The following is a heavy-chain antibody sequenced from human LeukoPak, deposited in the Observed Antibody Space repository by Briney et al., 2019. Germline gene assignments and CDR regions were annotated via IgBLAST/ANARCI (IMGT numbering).Heavy chain of an antibody. CDR1: GGSISSYY. Sequence: PSETLSLTCTVSGGSISSYYWSWIRQPPGKGLEWIGYIYCSGSTNYNPSLKSRVTISVDTSKNQFSLKLSSVTAADTAVYYCARWPLYCSSTSCYRDYWGQGTLVTVSS. D-gene: IGHD2-2*01. J-gene: IGHJ4*02. V-gene: IGHV4-59*01. CDR3: ARWPLYCSSTSCYRDY. CDR2: IYCSGST.